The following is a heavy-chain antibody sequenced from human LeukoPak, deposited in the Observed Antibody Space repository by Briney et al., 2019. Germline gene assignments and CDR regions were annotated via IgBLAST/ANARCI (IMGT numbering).Heavy chain of an antibody. CDR1: GFSFRTYW. Sequence: GGSLRLSCAASGFSFRTYWMSWVRQAPGKGLEWVAVIWYDGSNKYYADSVKGRFTISRDNSKNTLYLQMNSLRAEDTAVYYCAREVRPNDAFDIWGQGTMVTVSS. CDR2: IWYDGSNK. J-gene: IGHJ3*02. D-gene: IGHD1-1*01. CDR3: AREVRPNDAFDI. V-gene: IGHV3-33*08.